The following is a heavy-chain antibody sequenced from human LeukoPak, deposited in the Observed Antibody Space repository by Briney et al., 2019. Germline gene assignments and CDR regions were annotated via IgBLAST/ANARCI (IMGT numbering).Heavy chain of an antibody. V-gene: IGHV3-21*04. CDR1: GFTFSSYS. CDR2: ISSSSSYI. J-gene: IGHJ6*03. CDR3: ASGSYYGYYYYMDV. D-gene: IGHD1-26*01. Sequence: GGSLRLSCAASGFTFSSYSMNWVRQAPGKGLEWVSSISSSSSYIYYADSVKGRFTISRDNAKNSLYLQMNSLRAEDTAVYYCASGSYYGYYYYMDVWGKGTTVTISS.